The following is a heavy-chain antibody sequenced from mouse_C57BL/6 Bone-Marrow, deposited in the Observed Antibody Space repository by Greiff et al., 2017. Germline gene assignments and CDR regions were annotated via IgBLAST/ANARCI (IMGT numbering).Heavy chain of an antibody. J-gene: IGHJ4*01. V-gene: IGHV1-15*01. D-gene: IGHD2-5*01. Sequence: TGGTAYNQKFKGKAILTADKSSSTAYMELRSLTSEDSAVYYCTREGVVTTRFYAMDYWGQGTSVTVSS. CDR2: TGGT. CDR3: TREGVVTTRFYAMDY.